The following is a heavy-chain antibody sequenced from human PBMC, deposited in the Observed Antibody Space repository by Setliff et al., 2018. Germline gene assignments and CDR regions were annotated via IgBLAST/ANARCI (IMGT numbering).Heavy chain of an antibody. Sequence: PGGSLRLSCVVSGFSFSRHWMSWVRQAPGKGLEWVADIKQDGSTKYYLDSVKGRFTISRDNAKRSLYLQMNGLRADDTGVYNCVRDNADNYDAFDNWGQGTLVTVSS. CDR2: IKQDGSTK. J-gene: IGHJ3*02. CDR1: GFSFSRHW. CDR3: VRDNADNYDAFDN. V-gene: IGHV3-7*01. D-gene: IGHD3-22*01.